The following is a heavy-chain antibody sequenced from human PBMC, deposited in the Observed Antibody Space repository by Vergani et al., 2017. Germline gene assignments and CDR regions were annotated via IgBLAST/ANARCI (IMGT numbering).Heavy chain of an antibody. D-gene: IGHD2-2*02. CDR3: ARYDCSSTSCYTSRFDS. CDR1: GGSISSYY. V-gene: IGHV4-59*01. Sequence: QVQLQESGPGLVKPSETLSLTCTVSGGSISSYYWSWIRQPPGKGLEWIGYIYYSGSTNYNPSLKSRVTISVDTSKNQFSLKLSSVTAADTAVYYCARYDCSSTSCYTSRFDSWGQGALVTVSS. CDR2: IYYSGST. J-gene: IGHJ4*02.